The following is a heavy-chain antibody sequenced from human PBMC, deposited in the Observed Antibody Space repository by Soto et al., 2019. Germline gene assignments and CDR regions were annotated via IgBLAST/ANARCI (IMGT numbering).Heavy chain of an antibody. CDR3: AREPKTVIDAFDS. CDR2: IYYSGST. D-gene: IGHD3-22*01. Sequence: QVQLQESGPGLVKPSQTLSLTCTVSGGSISSGGYYWSWIRQHPGKGLEWIGYIYYSGSTYYNPSLIGRVTRSVDTSKNQSSLKLSSVTAADTALYYWAREPKTVIDAFDSWGQGTMVTVSS. J-gene: IGHJ3*02. V-gene: IGHV4-31*03. CDR1: GGSISSGGYY.